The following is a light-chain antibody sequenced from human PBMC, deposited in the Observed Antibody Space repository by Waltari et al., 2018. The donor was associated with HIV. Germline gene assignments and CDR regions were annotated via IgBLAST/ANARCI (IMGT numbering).Light chain of an antibody. CDR1: QSISTY. Sequence: DIQLTQSPSSLSASLGDSVPITCRASQSISTYLSWYQQKPGKAPKLLIYAASSLQSGVPSRFSGRGSGTDFTLTISSLQPEDFATFYCQQSYSTPFTFGPGTKVDIK. CDR3: QQSYSTPFT. V-gene: IGKV1-39*01. CDR2: AAS. J-gene: IGKJ3*01.